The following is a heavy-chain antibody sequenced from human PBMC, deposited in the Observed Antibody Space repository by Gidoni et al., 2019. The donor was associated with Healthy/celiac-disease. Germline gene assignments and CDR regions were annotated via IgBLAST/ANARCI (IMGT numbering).Heavy chain of an antibody. J-gene: IGHJ4*02. CDR3: ARNGVSATGLFDY. CDR2: ISYDGSNK. CDR1: GFTFSSYA. V-gene: IGHV3-30-3*01. Sequence: QVQLVESGGGVVQPGRSRRLSCAGSGFTFSSYAMHWVRQAPGKGLEWVAVISYDGSNKYYADSVKGRFTISRDNSKNTLYLQMNSLRAEDTAVYYCARNGVSATGLFDYWGQGTLVTVSS. D-gene: IGHD2-8*01.